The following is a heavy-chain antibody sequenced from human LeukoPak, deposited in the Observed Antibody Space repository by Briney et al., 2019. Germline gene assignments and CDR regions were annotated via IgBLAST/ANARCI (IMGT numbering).Heavy chain of an antibody. CDR2: TSYDGSNK. D-gene: IGHD2-21*02. J-gene: IGHJ4*02. CDR3: ARQRPNSDCFDY. V-gene: IGHV3-30-3*01. CDR1: GFPFSTYL. Sequence: GRSLRLSCAASGFPFSTYLMRWVRQAPGKGLEWVAVTSYDGSNKYYADSVKGRFTISRDNSKNTLYLQVNSLRAEDTAVYYCARQRPNSDCFDYWGQGTLVTVSS.